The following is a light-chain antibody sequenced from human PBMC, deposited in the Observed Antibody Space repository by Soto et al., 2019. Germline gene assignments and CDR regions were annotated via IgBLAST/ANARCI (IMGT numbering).Light chain of an antibody. Sequence: QTVVTQEPSLTVSPGGTVTLTCASSTGPVTTSHYPNWFQQKPGQPPRSPIYSTTNTHSWTPARFSGSLLGGKAALTLSGVLPEDEADYYCVLYYGRAHVVFGGGTKVTVL. J-gene: IGLJ2*01. CDR1: TGPVTTSHY. CDR2: STT. CDR3: VLYYGRAHVV. V-gene: IGLV7-43*01.